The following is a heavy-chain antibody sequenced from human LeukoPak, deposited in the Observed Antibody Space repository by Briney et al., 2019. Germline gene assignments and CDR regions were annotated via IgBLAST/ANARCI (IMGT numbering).Heavy chain of an antibody. CDR2: ISFGGSP. CDR1: GGSIINSY. V-gene: IGHV4-59*08. CDR3: ARHEVVVPFFDY. Sequence: SETLSLTCTVSGGSIINSYWSWIRQPPGKGLEWIGYISFGGSPNYSPSLKSRVTMSVDASENQFSLKLSSVTAADTAVYYCARHEVVVPFFDYWGQGTLVTVSS. D-gene: IGHD2-15*01. J-gene: IGHJ4*02.